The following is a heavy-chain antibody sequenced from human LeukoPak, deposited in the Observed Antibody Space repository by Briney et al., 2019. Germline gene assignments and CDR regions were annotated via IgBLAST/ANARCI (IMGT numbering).Heavy chain of an antibody. Sequence: ASVTVSCTASGGTFSSYAISWVRQAPGQGLEWMGGIIPIFGTANYAQKFQGRVTITADESTSTAYMELSSLRSEDTAVYYCARADEVATIFSYYYGMDVWGQGTTVTVSS. J-gene: IGHJ6*02. CDR3: ARADEVATIFSYYYGMDV. V-gene: IGHV1-69*13. CDR1: GGTFSSYA. CDR2: IIPIFGTA. D-gene: IGHD5-12*01.